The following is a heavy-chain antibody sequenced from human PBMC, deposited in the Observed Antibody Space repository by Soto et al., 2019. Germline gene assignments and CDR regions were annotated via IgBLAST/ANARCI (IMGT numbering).Heavy chain of an antibody. J-gene: IGHJ4*02. Sequence: GESLKISCQASGYRFTSYWIAWVRQMPGKGLEWVGIIYPGDSDVKYSPSFEGHITISVDRSDSIAYLEWTSLKASDTAMYFCARHFDRSGYYPDYWGQGTLVTVSS. CDR1: GYRFTSYW. CDR3: ARHFDRSGYYPDY. D-gene: IGHD3-22*01. V-gene: IGHV5-51*01. CDR2: IYPGDSDV.